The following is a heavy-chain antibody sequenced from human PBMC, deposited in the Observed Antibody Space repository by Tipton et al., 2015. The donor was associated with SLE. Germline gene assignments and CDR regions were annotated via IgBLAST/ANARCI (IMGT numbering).Heavy chain of an antibody. J-gene: IGHJ5*02. CDR2: IIPILGTT. Sequence: QLVQSGAEVKKPGSSVKVSCKASGGTFSNYAISWVRQAPGQGLEWMGGIIPILGTTNYAQKFQGRVTITADESTYTAYMEMRSLRSDDTAVYYCARLGGSPPDPWGQGTLVTVS. CDR1: GGTFSNYA. CDR3: ARLGGSPPDP. D-gene: IGHD3-16*01. V-gene: IGHV1-69*01.